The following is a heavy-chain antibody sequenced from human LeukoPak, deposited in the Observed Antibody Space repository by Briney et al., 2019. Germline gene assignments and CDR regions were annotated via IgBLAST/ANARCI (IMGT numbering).Heavy chain of an antibody. D-gene: IGHD3-9*01. CDR1: GFTFSSYA. Sequence: GGSLRLSCAASGFTFSSYAMSWVRQAPGRGLEWVSAISGSGGSTYYADSVKGRFTISRDNSKNTLYLQMNNLRAEDTAIYYCAKDYGSDWSPLFDYWGQGTLVTVSS. V-gene: IGHV3-23*01. CDR2: ISGSGGST. CDR3: AKDYGSDWSPLFDY. J-gene: IGHJ4*02.